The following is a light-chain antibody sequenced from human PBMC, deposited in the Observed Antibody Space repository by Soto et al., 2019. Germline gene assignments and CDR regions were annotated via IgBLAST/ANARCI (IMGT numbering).Light chain of an antibody. J-gene: IGKJ4*01. CDR1: QGISTY. CDR3: QQLNSYPLT. Sequence: DIQLTQSPSFLSASVGDRVTITCRASQGISTYLAWYQQKPGKAPNLLIYAASTLQGGVPSRFSGSGSGTDFTLTISSLQPEDFATYYCQQLNSYPLTFGGGTKVEIK. V-gene: IGKV1-9*01. CDR2: AAS.